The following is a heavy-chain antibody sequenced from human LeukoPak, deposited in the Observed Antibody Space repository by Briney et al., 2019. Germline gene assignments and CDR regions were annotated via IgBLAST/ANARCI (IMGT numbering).Heavy chain of an antibody. D-gene: IGHD1-14*01. CDR1: GDSFSSNSAA. CDR2: TYYRSKWYN. J-gene: IGHJ4*02. V-gene: IGHV6-1*01. CDR3: ARDQDLSRKTLFDY. Sequence: SQTLSLTCAISGDSFSSNSAAWNWIRQSPSRGLEWLGRTYYRSKWYNDYAVSVKSRITINPDTSKNQFSLQLNSVTLEDTAVYYCARDQDLSRKTLFDYWGQGTLVTVSS.